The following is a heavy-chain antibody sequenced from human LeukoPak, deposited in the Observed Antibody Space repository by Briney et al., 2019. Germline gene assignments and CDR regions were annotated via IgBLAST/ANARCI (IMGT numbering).Heavy chain of an antibody. V-gene: IGHV1-2*02. D-gene: IGHD3-10*01. CDR2: INPKSGGA. Sequence: ASVKVSCKASGYTFTGYYIHWVRQAPGQGLEWMGWINPKSGGANYAQKFQGRVTMTRDTSINTAYMEMPRLRSDDAAVYYCARDGRGQGVNYDCWGQGTLVTVSS. CDR3: ARDGRGQGVNYDC. CDR1: GYTFTGYY. J-gene: IGHJ4*02.